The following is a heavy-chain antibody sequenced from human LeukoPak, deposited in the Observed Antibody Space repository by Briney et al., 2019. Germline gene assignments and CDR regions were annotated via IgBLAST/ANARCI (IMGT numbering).Heavy chain of an antibody. V-gene: IGHV3-23*01. CDR1: GFTFSSYS. Sequence: GGSLRLSCAASGFTFSSYSMNWVRQAPGKGLEWVSSISGHVQSTYYAESVEGRFTISRDDSKNTLYLQMNSLRADDTAVYYCAKHRTSNRYNWNYLEYWGQGTLVTVSS. D-gene: IGHD1-20*01. J-gene: IGHJ4*02. CDR2: ISGHVQST. CDR3: AKHRTSNRYNWNYLEY.